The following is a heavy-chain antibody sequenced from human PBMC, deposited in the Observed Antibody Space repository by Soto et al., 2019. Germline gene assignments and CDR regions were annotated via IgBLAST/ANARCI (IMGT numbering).Heavy chain of an antibody. CDR2: IYYSGST. CDR3: ARHWINSGSSPYHDAFDI. CDR1: GGSISSYY. V-gene: IGHV4-59*08. Sequence: SETLSLTCTVSGGSISSYYWSWIRQPPGKGLEWIGYIYYSGSTNYNPSLKSRVTISVDTSKNQFSLKLSSVTAADTAVYYCARHWINSGSSPYHDAFDIWGQGTMVTVSS. J-gene: IGHJ3*02. D-gene: IGHD1-26*01.